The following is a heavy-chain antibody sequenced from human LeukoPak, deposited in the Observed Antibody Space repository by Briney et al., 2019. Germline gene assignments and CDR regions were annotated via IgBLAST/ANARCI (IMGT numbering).Heavy chain of an antibody. CDR1: GGSISSYY. J-gene: IGHJ5*02. Sequence: SETLSLTCTVTGGSISSYYWSWIRQPPGKGLEWIGYIYFTGSTNYNPSLKSRVTMSVDTSNNQFSLKLSSVTAADTAVYYCARRYCTDGVCYLVSWGQGTLVTVSS. CDR2: IYFTGST. CDR3: ARRYCTDGVCYLVS. D-gene: IGHD2-8*01. V-gene: IGHV4-59*12.